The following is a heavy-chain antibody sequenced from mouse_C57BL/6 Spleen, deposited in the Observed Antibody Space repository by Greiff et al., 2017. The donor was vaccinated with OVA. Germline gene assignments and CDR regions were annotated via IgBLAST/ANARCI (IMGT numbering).Heavy chain of an antibody. CDR3: ARGDSNFDD. V-gene: IGHV1-58*01. CDR1: GYTFTSYG. Sequence: VQLQQSGAELVRPGSSVKMSCKTSGYTFTSYGINWVKQRPGQGLEWIGYIYIGNGYTKYNEKFKGKATLTSDTSSSTAYMQLSSLTSEDSAIYYCARGDSNFDDWGQGTTLTVSS. J-gene: IGHJ2*01. CDR2: IYIGNGYT. D-gene: IGHD2-5*01.